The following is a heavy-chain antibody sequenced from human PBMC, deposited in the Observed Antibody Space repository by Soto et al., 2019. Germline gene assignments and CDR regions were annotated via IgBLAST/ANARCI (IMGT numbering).Heavy chain of an antibody. CDR3: ARDASYYSLWSGYYPSRNGMDV. CDR2: IWYDGSKK. CDR1: GFTFSSFG. D-gene: IGHD3-3*01. Sequence: PGGSLRLSCAASGFTFSSFGLHWVRQAPGKGLEWVSFIWYDGSKKSYGDSVKGRFTISRDNSRNTVYLQMNSLRADDTAVYYCARDASYYSLWSGYYPSRNGMDVWGQGTTVTVSS. V-gene: IGHV3-33*01. J-gene: IGHJ6*02.